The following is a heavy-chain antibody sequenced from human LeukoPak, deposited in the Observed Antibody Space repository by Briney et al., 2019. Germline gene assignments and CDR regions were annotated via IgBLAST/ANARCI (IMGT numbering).Heavy chain of an antibody. CDR1: GFTFSSYA. CDR2: ISSSSSYI. Sequence: GGSLRLSCAASGFTFSSYAMSWVRQAPGKGLEWVSSISSSSSYIYYADSVKGRFTISRDNAKDSLYLQMNSLRAEDTAVYYCASGYSYGVRVDYWGQGTLVTVFS. J-gene: IGHJ4*02. CDR3: ASGYSYGVRVDY. V-gene: IGHV3-21*01. D-gene: IGHD5-18*01.